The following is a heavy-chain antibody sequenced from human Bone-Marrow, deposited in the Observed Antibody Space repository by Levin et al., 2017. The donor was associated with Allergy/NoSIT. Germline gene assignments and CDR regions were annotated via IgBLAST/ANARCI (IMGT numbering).Heavy chain of an antibody. D-gene: IGHD2-8*02. CDR2: ISGSGDST. CDR1: GFTFNNHA. J-gene: IGHJ4*02. Sequence: PGGSLRLSCAASGFTFNNHAMSWVRQAPGKGLEWVSAISGSGDSTFYADSVKGRFTISRDNSKNTLYLQMNGLRVEDAAIFYCVKTGEYKKYYFDYWGQGTLVTVSS. V-gene: IGHV3-23*01. CDR3: VKTGEYKKYYFDY.